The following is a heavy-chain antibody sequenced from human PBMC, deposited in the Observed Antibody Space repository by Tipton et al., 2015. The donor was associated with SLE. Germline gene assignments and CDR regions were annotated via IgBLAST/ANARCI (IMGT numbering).Heavy chain of an antibody. CDR2: IYYSGST. J-gene: IGHJ6*02. D-gene: IGHD1-7*01. V-gene: IGHV4-59*01. CDR1: GGSISSYY. CDR3: ARDYAALAGTTVPAYYFAMDV. Sequence: TLSLTCTVSGGSISSYYWSWIRQPPGKGLEWIGYIYYSGSTNYNPSLKSRVTISVDTSKNQFSLKLSSVTAADTAVYYCARDYAALAGTTVPAYYFAMDVWGQGTTVTVSS.